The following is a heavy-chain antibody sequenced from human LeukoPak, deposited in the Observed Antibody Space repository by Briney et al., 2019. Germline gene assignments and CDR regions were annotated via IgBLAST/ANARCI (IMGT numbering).Heavy chain of an antibody. V-gene: IGHV3-11*01. CDR3: AREHYYDSSGPNDY. CDR2: ISSSDSTI. J-gene: IGHJ4*02. Sequence: GGSLRLSCVASGFTFSDYYMSWIRQAPGKGLEWVSYISSSDSTIYYADSVKGRFTISRDNAKNSLYLQMNSLRAEDTAVYYCAREHYYDSSGPNDYWGQGTLVTVSS. CDR1: GFTFSDYY. D-gene: IGHD3-22*01.